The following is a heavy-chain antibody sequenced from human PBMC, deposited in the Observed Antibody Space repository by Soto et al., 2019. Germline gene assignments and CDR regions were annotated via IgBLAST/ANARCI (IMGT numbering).Heavy chain of an antibody. Sequence: EVQLVESGGGLAQPGGSLRVSCAASGFSFSNYLMHWVRQVPGKGLVWVSRINSDGSSTNYADSVKGRFTISRDNAKNTLYLQMSSLRAEDTAVYFCARGRGSSGSYFDYWGQGTLVTVSS. CDR1: GFSFSNYL. D-gene: IGHD6-19*01. CDR2: INSDGSST. J-gene: IGHJ4*02. V-gene: IGHV3-74*01. CDR3: ARGRGSSGSYFDY.